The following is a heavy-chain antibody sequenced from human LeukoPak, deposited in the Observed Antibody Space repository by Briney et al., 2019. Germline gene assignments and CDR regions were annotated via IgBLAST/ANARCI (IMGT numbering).Heavy chain of an antibody. V-gene: IGHV3-23*01. CDR3: AKNADRGAYCRGGSCYPYYYYYMDV. J-gene: IGHJ6*03. D-gene: IGHD2-15*01. Sequence: GGSLRLSCAASGFTFSSFGMSWVRQAPGKGLEWVSAISSTGGTAYYADSVKGRFTISRDNSKNTLYLQMNSLTVEDTAIYYCAKNADRGAYCRGGSCYPYYYYYMDVWGTGTTVTISS. CDR1: GFTFSSFG. CDR2: ISSTGGTA.